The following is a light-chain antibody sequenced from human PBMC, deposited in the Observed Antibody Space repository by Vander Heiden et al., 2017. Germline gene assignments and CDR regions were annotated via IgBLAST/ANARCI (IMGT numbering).Light chain of an antibody. J-gene: IGLJ1*01. CDR1: SSDVGGYDS. V-gene: IGLV2-14*03. CDR2: DVT. CDR3: SSFTSTSTLV. Sequence: QSALTQPASVSGSPGQSITFSCTGTSSDVGGYDSVSWYQQHPGKVPRLMIYDVTNRPSVVSNRFSGSKSGNTASLTISGLQAEDEADYYCSSFTSTSTLVFGTGTKVTVL.